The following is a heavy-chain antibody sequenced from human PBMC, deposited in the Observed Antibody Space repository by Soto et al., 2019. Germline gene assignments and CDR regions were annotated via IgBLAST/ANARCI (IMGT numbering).Heavy chain of an antibody. CDR3: AREPRTANYFDY. J-gene: IGHJ4*02. V-gene: IGHV4-31*03. CDR2: IYYSGST. Sequence: QVQLQESGPGLVKPSQTLSLTCTVSGASISSGYYWSWIRHQPEKGLEFIGYIYYSGSTYDNASLKSRVTMSVDTSKNQFSLELRSVTAADTAVYYCAREPRTANYFDYWGQGILVTVSS. CDR1: GASISSGYY.